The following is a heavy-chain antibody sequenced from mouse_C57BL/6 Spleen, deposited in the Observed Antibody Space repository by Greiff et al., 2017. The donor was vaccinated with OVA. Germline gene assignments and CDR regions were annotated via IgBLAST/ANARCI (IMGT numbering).Heavy chain of an antibody. CDR2: IDPSDSYT. Sequence: QVQLQQSGAELVMPGASVKLSCKASGYTFTSYWMHWVKQRPGQGLEWIGEIDPSDSYTNYNQKFKGKSTLTVDKSSSTAYMQLSSLTSEDSAVYYCARGTTVVAPRDYAMDYWGQGTSVTVSS. V-gene: IGHV1-69*01. CDR1: GYTFTSYW. CDR3: ARGTTVVAPRDYAMDY. J-gene: IGHJ4*01. D-gene: IGHD1-1*01.